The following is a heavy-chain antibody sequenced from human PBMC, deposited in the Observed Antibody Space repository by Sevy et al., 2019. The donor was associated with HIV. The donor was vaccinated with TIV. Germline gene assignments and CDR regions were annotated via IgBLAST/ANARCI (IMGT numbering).Heavy chain of an antibody. CDR2: INPNSGVT. Sequence: ASVKVSCKTTGYIFSDYNMHWVRQAPGQGLEWMALINPNSGVTIYAHNFRGRVSVTRDTSMSTAYMELSGLTSDDTDVYYCVREDINAPMTLLSFDIWGQGTMVTVSS. D-gene: IGHD3-22*01. CDR1: GYIFSDYN. V-gene: IGHV1-2*05. J-gene: IGHJ3*02. CDR3: VREDINAPMTLLSFDI.